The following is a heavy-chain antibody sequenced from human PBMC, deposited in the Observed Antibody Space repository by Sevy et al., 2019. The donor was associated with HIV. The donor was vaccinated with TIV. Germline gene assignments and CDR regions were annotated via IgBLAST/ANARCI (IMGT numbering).Heavy chain of an antibody. CDR1: GGSISSYY. D-gene: IGHD3-16*01. J-gene: IGHJ4*02. V-gene: IGHV4-59*01. Sequence: GSLRLSCTVSGGSISSYYWSWIRQPPGKGLEWIGYIYYSGSTNYNPSLKSRVTISVDTSKNQFSLKLSSVTAADTAVYYCARVLYDYVWGSYPDYWGQGTLVTVSS. CDR2: IYYSGST. CDR3: ARVLYDYVWGSYPDY.